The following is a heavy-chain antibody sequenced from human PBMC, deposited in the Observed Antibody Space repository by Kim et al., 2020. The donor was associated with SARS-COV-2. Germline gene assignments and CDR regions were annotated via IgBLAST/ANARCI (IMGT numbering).Heavy chain of an antibody. CDR1: GFTFSSYS. J-gene: IGHJ6*02. CDR3: ARDPGRGGMDV. Sequence: GGSLRLSCAASGFTFSSYSMNWVRQAPGKGLEWVSSISSSSSYIYYADSVKGRFTISRDNAKNSLYLQMNSLRAEDTAVYYCARDPGRGGMDVWGQGTTVTVSS. D-gene: IGHD2-15*01. V-gene: IGHV3-21*01. CDR2: ISSSSSYI.